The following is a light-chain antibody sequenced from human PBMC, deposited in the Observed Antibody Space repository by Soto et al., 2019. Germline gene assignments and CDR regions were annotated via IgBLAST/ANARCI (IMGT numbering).Light chain of an antibody. CDR1: QSVSSY. Sequence: EIVLTQSPATLSLSPGERATLSCRASQSVSSYLAWYQQKPGQAPRLLIYDASNRATGIPARFSGSGSGTDFTLTISSLEPEDFAVYYCQQRSNWWTFGQGIKVEFK. V-gene: IGKV3-11*01. J-gene: IGKJ1*01. CDR3: QQRSNWWT. CDR2: DAS.